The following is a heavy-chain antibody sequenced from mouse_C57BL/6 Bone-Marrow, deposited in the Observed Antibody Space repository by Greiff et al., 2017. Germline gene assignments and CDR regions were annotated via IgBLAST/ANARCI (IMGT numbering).Heavy chain of an antibody. Sequence: VKLVESDAELVKPGASVKISCKVSGYTFTDHTIHWMKQRPEQGLEWIGYIYPRDGSTKYNEKFKGKATLTADKSSSTAYMQLNSLTSEDSAVYFCAAHYYGSSPYFDYWGQGTTLTVSS. CDR1: GYTFTDHT. D-gene: IGHD1-1*01. CDR2: IYPRDGST. V-gene: IGHV1-78*01. CDR3: AAHYYGSSPYFDY. J-gene: IGHJ2*01.